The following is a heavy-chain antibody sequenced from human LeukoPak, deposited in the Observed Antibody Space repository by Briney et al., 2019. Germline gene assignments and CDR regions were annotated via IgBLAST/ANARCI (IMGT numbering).Heavy chain of an antibody. D-gene: IGHD3-9*01. CDR3: ARDRPPRRVLRYFDWLPIRETYYYSMDV. CDR2: IKQDGSEK. J-gene: IGHJ6*02. V-gene: IGHV3-7*03. Sequence: PGGSLRLSCAASGFTFSSYWMSWVRQAPGKGLEWVANIKQDGSEKYYVDSVKGRFTISRDNAKNSLYLQMNSLRAEDTAVYYCARDRPPRRVLRYFDWLPIRETYYYSMDVWGQGTTVTVSS. CDR1: GFTFSSYW.